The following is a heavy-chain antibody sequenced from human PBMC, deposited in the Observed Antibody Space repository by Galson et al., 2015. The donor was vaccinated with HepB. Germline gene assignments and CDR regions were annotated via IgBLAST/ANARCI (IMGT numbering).Heavy chain of an antibody. CDR2: ISSSSSYI. V-gene: IGHV3-21*01. CDR1: GFTFSSYS. Sequence: SLRLSCAASGFTFSSYSMNWVRQAPGKGLEWVSSISSSSSYIYYADSVKGRFTISRDNAKNSLYLQMNSLRAEDTAVYYCARGSIAAAGTALDYWGQGTLVTVSS. CDR3: ARGSIAAAGTALDY. D-gene: IGHD6-13*01. J-gene: IGHJ4*02.